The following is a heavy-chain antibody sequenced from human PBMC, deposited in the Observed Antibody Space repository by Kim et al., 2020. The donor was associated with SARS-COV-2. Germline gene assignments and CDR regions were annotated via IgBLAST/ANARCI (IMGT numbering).Heavy chain of an antibody. Sequence: SETLSLTCTVSGGSISSGGYYWSWIRQHPGKGLEWIGYIYYSGSTYYNPSLKSRVTISVDTSKNQFSLKLSSVTAADTAVYYCARFSGYYYDSSGYSPFDYWGQGTLVTVSS. CDR1: GGSISSGGYY. CDR2: IYYSGST. J-gene: IGHJ4*02. CDR3: ARFSGYYYDSSGYSPFDY. D-gene: IGHD3-22*01. V-gene: IGHV4-31*03.